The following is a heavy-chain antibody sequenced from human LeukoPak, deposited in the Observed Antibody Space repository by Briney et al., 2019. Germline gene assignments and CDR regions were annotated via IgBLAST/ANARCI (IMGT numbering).Heavy chain of an antibody. J-gene: IGHJ6*02. CDR3: ASLFGDTSLDYYGMDV. D-gene: IGHD3-16*01. V-gene: IGHV1-69*04. CDR2: IIPIFGIA. Sequence: SVKVSCKASGGTFSSYAISWVRQAPGQGLEWMGRIIPIFGIANYAQKFQGRVTVTADKSTSTAYMELSSLRSEDTAVYYCASLFGDTSLDYYGMDVWGQGTTVTVSS. CDR1: GGTFSSYA.